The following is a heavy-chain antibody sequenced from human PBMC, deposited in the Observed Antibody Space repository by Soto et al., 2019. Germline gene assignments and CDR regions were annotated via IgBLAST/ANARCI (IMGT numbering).Heavy chain of an antibody. V-gene: IGHV1-69*12. Sequence: QVQLVQSGAEVKKPGSSVKVSCKSSGGTFSSYAISWVRQAPGQGLEWMGGIIPIFGTADYAQKFQGRVTITADEPTSTAYTEMSSLRSEDTAVYYCASSAMDHYYYPMDVWGHGATVTVSS. CDR3: ASSAMDHYYYPMDV. J-gene: IGHJ6*02. D-gene: IGHD5-18*01. CDR2: IIPIFGTA. CDR1: GGTFSSYA.